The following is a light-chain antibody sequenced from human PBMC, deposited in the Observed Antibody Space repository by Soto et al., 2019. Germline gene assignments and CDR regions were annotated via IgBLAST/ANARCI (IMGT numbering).Light chain of an antibody. CDR1: QDVSQW. Sequence: DIQMTQSPSTLSASVGDRVIITCRASQDVSQWLAWYQQKPGKAPKLLIYKASQLESGVPSRFSGRGSGTEFTLTIRDLQPDDFATYFCQQYDSDSYTFGQGTKLEIK. J-gene: IGKJ2*01. CDR3: QQYDSDSYT. CDR2: KAS. V-gene: IGKV1-5*03.